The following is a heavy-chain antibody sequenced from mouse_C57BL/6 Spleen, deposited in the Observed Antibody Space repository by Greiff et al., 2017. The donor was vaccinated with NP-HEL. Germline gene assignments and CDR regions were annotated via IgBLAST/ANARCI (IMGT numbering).Heavy chain of an antibody. CDR2: IDPENGDT. Sequence: VQLQQSGAELVRPGASVKLSCPASGFNIKDDYMHWVKQRPEQGLEWIGWIDPENGDTEYASKFQGKATITADTSSNTAYLQLSSLTSEDTAVYYCTTRSYDYAMDYWGQGTSVTVSS. CDR3: TTRSYDYAMDY. J-gene: IGHJ4*01. V-gene: IGHV14-4*01. D-gene: IGHD1-1*01. CDR1: GFNIKDDY.